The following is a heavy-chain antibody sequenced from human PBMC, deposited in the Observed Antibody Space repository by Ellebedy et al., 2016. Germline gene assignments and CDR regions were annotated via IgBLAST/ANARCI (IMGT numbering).Heavy chain of an antibody. CDR1: DFSLRPYV. CDR3: ARAPLISVPYFDS. V-gene: IGHV3-30*12. Sequence: GGSLRLXCAASDFSLRPYVMPWVRQAPGKGLEWVSSIRSDGTTQQYTDSVKGRFSISRDNSRDTLYLHMSSLSPEDTAVYYCARAPLISVPYFDSWGRGTSVIVSS. D-gene: IGHD5/OR15-5a*01. J-gene: IGHJ4*02. CDR2: IRSDGTTQ.